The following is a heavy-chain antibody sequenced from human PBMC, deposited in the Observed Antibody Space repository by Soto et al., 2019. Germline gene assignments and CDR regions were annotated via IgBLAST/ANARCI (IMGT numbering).Heavy chain of an antibody. Sequence: SETLSLTCAVYGGSLSPYYWSWIRQPPEKGLEWIGETNHSGITNYSPSLKSRVTISLDTSKNQFSLTLSSLTAADTAVYYCARAVSARPAGFYYYAMDVWGQGTTVTVSS. D-gene: IGHD6-6*01. CDR2: TNHSGIT. V-gene: IGHV4-34*01. CDR1: GGSLSPYY. J-gene: IGHJ6*02. CDR3: ARAVSARPAGFYYYAMDV.